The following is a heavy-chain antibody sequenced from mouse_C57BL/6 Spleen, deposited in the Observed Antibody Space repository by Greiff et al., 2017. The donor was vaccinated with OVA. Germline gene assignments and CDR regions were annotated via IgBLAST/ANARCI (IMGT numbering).Heavy chain of an antibody. CDR2: IYPGDGDT. V-gene: IGHV1-80*01. D-gene: IGHD1-1*01. CDR1: GYAFSSYW. J-gene: IGHJ2*01. CDR3: ARAGSSYFDY. Sequence: VQVVESGAELVKPGASVKISCKASGYAFSSYWMNWVKQRPGKGLEWIGQIYPGDGDTNYNGKFKGKATLTADKSSSTAYMQLSSLTSEDSAVYFCARAGSSYFDYWGQGTTLTVSS.